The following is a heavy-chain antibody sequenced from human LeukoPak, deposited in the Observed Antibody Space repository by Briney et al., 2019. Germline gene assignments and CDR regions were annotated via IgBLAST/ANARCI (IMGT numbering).Heavy chain of an antibody. D-gene: IGHD6-19*01. CDR2: ISSSGGST. CDR1: GFTFSSSA. CDR3: ATRIAVAGTVY. V-gene: IGHV3-23*01. J-gene: IGHJ4*02. Sequence: GGSLRLSCAASGFTFSSSAMNWVRQAPGKGLKWVSAISSSGGSTHYADSVKGRFTISRDNSKNTLYLQLNSLKAEDTAVYYCATRIAVAGTVYWGQGTLVTVSS.